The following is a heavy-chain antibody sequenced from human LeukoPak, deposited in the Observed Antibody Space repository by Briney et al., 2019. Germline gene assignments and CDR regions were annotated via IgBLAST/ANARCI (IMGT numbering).Heavy chain of an antibody. J-gene: IGHJ3*02. Sequence: GASVKVSCKASGYTFTSYGISWVRQAPGQGLEWMGWISAYNGNTNYAQKLQGRVTMTTDTSTSTVYMELSSLRSEDTAVYYCASNKPGELGAFDIWGQGTMVTVSS. D-gene: IGHD3-16*01. V-gene: IGHV1-18*01. CDR3: ASNKPGELGAFDI. CDR2: ISAYNGNT. CDR1: GYTFTSYG.